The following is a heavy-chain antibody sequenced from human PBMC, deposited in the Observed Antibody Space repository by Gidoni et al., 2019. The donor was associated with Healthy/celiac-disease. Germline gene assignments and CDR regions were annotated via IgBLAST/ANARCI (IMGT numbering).Heavy chain of an antibody. CDR1: GFTVSSNY. D-gene: IGHD3-22*01. J-gene: IGHJ3*02. CDR2: IYSGGST. CDR3: ARVGDYYDSSGYTSAFDI. V-gene: IGHV3-53*01. Sequence: EVQLVESGGGLIQPGGSLRLSCAASGFTVSSNYMSWVRQAPGKGLEWVSGIYSGGSTYYADSVKGRFTISRDNSKNTLYLQMNSLRAEDTAVYYCARVGDYYDSSGYTSAFDIWGQGTMVTVSS.